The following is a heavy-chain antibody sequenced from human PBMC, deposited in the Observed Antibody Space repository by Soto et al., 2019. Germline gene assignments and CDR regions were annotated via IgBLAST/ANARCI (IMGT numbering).Heavy chain of an antibody. CDR2: ISAYNGNT. V-gene: IGHV1-18*01. CDR3: AREYSSGPDRPHGMDV. D-gene: IGHD6-19*01. Sequence: GASVKVSCKASGYTFTSYGISWVRQAPGQGLEWMGWISAYNGNTNYAQKFQGRVTMTRDTSTSTAYMELSRLRSDDTAVYYCAREYSSGPDRPHGMDVWGQGTTVTVSS. CDR1: GYTFTSYG. J-gene: IGHJ6*02.